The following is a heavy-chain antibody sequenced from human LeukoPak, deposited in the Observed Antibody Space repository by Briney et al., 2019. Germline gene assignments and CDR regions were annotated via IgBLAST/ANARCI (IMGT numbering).Heavy chain of an antibody. CDR1: GFTFSSYW. CDR3: AREWSDIVVVPARKYYFDY. V-gene: IGHV3-7*01. Sequence: PGGSLRLSCAASGFTFSSYWMSWVRQAPGKGLEWVANIKQDGSEKYYVDSVKGRFTISGDNAKNSLYLQMNSLRAEDTAVYYCAREWSDIVVVPARKYYFDYWGQGTLVTVSS. D-gene: IGHD2-2*01. J-gene: IGHJ4*02. CDR2: IKQDGSEK.